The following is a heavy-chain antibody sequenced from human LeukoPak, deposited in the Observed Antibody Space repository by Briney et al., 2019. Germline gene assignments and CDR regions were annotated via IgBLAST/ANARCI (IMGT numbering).Heavy chain of an antibody. J-gene: IGHJ4*02. V-gene: IGHV4-38-2*02. Sequence: SETLSLTCTVSGYSISSGYYWGWIRQPPGKGLEWIGSIYHSGSTYYNPSLKSRVTISVDTSKNQFSLKLSSVTAADTAVYYCARDWGSSSIYSYYFDYWGQGTLVTVSS. CDR3: ARDWGSSSIYSYYFDY. CDR1: GYSISSGYY. D-gene: IGHD6-6*01. CDR2: IYHSGST.